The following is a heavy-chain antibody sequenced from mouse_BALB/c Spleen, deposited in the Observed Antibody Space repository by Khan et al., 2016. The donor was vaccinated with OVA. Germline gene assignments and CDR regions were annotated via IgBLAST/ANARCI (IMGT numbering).Heavy chain of an antibody. D-gene: IGHD2-1*01. CDR2: IWGDGST. CDR1: GFSLTSYG. Sequence: QVRLQQSGPGLVAPSQSLSITCTVSGFSLTSYGVNWVRQPPGKGLEWLGVIWGDGSTNYHSALKSRLSISKDNSKSQVFLKLNSLQTDDTATYDCVKQNYGTLYAMDYWGQGTAVTVSS. J-gene: IGHJ4*01. CDR3: VKQNYGTLYAMDY. V-gene: IGHV2-3*01.